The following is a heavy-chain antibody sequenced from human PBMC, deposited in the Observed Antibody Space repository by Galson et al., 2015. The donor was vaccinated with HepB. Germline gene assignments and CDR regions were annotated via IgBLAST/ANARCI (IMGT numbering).Heavy chain of an antibody. CDR2: IWDDGGHK. Sequence: SLRLSCAASGFSFSTYGMHWVRQAPGKGLEWVAVIWDDGGHKFYADSVKGRFTISRDNSKNTLSLQMNSLGAEDTAVYYCARAHTAAPGSFTLGFDFWGQATLVTLSS. CDR3: ARAHTAAPGSFTLGFDF. D-gene: IGHD6-13*01. J-gene: IGHJ4*02. CDR1: GFSFSTYG. V-gene: IGHV3-33*01.